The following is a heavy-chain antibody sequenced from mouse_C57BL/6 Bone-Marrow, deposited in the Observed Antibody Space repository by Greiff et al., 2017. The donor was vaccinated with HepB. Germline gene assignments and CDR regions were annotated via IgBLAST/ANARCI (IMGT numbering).Heavy chain of an antibody. CDR2: INPSNGGT. V-gene: IGHV1-53*01. Sequence: VQLQQPGTELVKPGASVKLSCKASGYTFTSYWMHWVKQRPGQGLEWIGNINPSNGGTNYNEKFKSKATLTVDKSSSTAYMQLSSRTSEDSAVYYCARRGGGYWAWFAYWGQGTLVTVSA. J-gene: IGHJ3*01. D-gene: IGHD2-3*01. CDR1: GYTFTSYW. CDR3: ARRGGGYWAWFAY.